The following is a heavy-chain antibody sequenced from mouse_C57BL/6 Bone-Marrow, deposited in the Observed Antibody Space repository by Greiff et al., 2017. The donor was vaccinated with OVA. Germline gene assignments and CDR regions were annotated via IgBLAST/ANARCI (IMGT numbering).Heavy chain of an antibody. Sequence: LQQPGAELVMPGASVKLSCKASGYTFTSYWMHWVKQRPGQGLEWIGEIDPSDSYTNYNQKFKGKSTLTVDKSSSTAYMQLSSLTSEDSAVYYCARKGKGWYCDVWGTGTTVTVSS. CDR2: IDPSDSYT. J-gene: IGHJ1*03. CDR3: ARKGKGWYCDV. V-gene: IGHV1-69*01. CDR1: GYTFTSYW.